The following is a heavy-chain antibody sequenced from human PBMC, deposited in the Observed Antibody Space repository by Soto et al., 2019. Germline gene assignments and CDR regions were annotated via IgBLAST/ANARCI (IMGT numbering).Heavy chain of an antibody. V-gene: IGHV3-30*04. D-gene: IGHD3-9*01. CDR1: GFTFSSYA. Sequence: GESLKISCAASGFTFSSYAMHWVRQAPGKGLEWVAVISYDGSNKYYADSVKGRFTISRDNSKNTLYLQMNSLRAEDTAVYYCARSGRTYYDILTGSHWYFDLWGRGTLVTVSS. CDR3: ARSGRTYYDILTGSHWYFDL. J-gene: IGHJ2*01. CDR2: ISYDGSNK.